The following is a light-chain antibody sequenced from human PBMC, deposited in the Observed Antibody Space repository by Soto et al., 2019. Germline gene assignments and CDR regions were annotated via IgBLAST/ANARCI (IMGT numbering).Light chain of an antibody. Sequence: EIVMTQSPATLSVSPGERVTLSCRASQTVSTNLAWYQQKPGQAPRLLIYGASTRASAIPARFSGSGSGTDVTLTISSLQSEDFAFYYCQQYSDWPPYTFGQGTKVEIK. CDR1: QTVSTN. CDR2: GAS. V-gene: IGKV3-15*01. CDR3: QQYSDWPPYT. J-gene: IGKJ2*01.